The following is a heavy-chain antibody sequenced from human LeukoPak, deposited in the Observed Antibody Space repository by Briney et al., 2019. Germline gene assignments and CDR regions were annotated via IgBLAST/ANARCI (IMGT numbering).Heavy chain of an antibody. V-gene: IGHV4-61*01. Sequence: PSETLSLTCTVSGGSISSGSYYWSWIRQPPGKGLEWIGYIYYSGSTNYNPSLKSRVTMSVDTSKNQFSLKLTSVTAADTAVYYCARLVVITTFDWFDPWGQGTLVTVSS. CDR1: GGSISSGSYY. D-gene: IGHD3-22*01. CDR2: IYYSGST. J-gene: IGHJ5*02. CDR3: ARLVVITTFDWFDP.